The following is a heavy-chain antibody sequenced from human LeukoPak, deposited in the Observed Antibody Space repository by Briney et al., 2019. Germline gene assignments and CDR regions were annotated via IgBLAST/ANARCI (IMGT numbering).Heavy chain of an antibody. J-gene: IGHJ4*02. CDR2: VSESGDGT. D-gene: IGHD1-26*01. Sequence: PGGSLRLSCAASGFTSSTFAMSWVRQAPGKGLEWVSSVSESGDGTYYADSVMGRFIISRDNSRKTFHLQMDSLRADDTAIYYCAKGKVNHLGALDFWGQGTLVTVSS. CDR3: AKGKVNHLGALDF. V-gene: IGHV3-23*01. CDR1: GFTSSTFA.